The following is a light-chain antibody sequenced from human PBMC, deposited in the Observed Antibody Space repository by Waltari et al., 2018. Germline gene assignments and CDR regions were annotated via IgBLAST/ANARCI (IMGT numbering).Light chain of an antibody. Sequence: QSALTQPASVSGSPGQSITISGSGITKDVDGHKCVSWYQHHPGKAPKLIIYDGTNRPAGVTNRVSGSKSGNTASLSISGLRAEDEAVYHCCTCTSSSSYVFGGGTKVTVL. CDR1: TKDVDGHKC. J-gene: IGLJ2*01. CDR2: DGT. V-gene: IGLV2-14*03. CDR3: CTCTSSSSYV.